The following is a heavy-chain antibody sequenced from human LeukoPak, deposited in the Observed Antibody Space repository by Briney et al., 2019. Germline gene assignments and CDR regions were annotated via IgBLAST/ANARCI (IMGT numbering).Heavy chain of an antibody. D-gene: IGHD3-22*01. Sequence: ASVKVSCKASGYTFTGYYMHWVRQAPGQGLEWMGWINPNSGGTNYAQKFQGRVTMTRDTSISTAYMELSRLRSDDTAVYYCVRLYYYDSSGYRGFDYWGQGTLVTVSS. CDR1: GYTFTGYY. V-gene: IGHV1-2*02. CDR2: INPNSGGT. J-gene: IGHJ4*02. CDR3: VRLYYYDSSGYRGFDY.